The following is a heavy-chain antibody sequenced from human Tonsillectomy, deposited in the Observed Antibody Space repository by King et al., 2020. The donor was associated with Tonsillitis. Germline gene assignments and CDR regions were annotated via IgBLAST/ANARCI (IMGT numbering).Heavy chain of an antibody. D-gene: IGHD1-1*01. CDR3: AYRPPLVMTTPPTDWVAP. J-gene: IGHJ5*02. Sequence: ITLKESGPTLVKPTQTLTLTFTFSGFSLSTSGVGVHWIRQAPGKALEWLALIYWDDDKRYSPSLKSRLTITKDTSKNQVVLTLTNMDPVDTATYYCAYRPPLVMTTPPTDWVAPWGQGTLVTVSS. CDR2: IYWDDDK. CDR1: GFSLSTSGVG. V-gene: IGHV2-5*02.